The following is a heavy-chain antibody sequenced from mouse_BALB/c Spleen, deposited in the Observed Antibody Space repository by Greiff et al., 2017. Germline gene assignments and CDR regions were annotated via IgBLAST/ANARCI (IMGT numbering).Heavy chain of an antibody. J-gene: IGHJ2*01. V-gene: IGHV5-17*02. CDR1: GFTFSSFG. Sequence: EVQLVESGGGLVQPGGSRKLSCAASGFTFSSFGMHWVRQAPEKGLEWVAYISSGSSTIYYADTVKGRFTISRDNPKNTLFLQMTSLRSEDTAMYYCARDYGNYFDYWGQGTTLTVSS. CDR3: ARDYGNYFDY. CDR2: ISSGSSTI. D-gene: IGHD2-1*01.